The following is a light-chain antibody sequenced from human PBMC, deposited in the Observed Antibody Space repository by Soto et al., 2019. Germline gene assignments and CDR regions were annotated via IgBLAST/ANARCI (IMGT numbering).Light chain of an antibody. CDR1: RSDVGGYNY. Sequence: QSALTQPPSVSGSPGQSITISCTGTRSDVGGYNYVSWYQQHPGKPPKLIIYEVSNRPSGVSNRFSGSKSGNTASLTISGLQAEDEADYFCSAYASSRYVFGTGTKLTVL. CDR2: EVS. CDR3: SAYASSRYV. V-gene: IGLV2-14*01. J-gene: IGLJ1*01.